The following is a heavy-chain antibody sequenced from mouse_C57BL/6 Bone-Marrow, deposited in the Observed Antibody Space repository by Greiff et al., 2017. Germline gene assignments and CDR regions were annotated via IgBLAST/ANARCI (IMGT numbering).Heavy chain of an antibody. J-gene: IGHJ4*01. V-gene: IGHV1-64*01. CDR3: ARSYDYDDYTMDY. Sequence: QVQLQQPGAELVKPGASVKLSCKASGYTFTNYWMHWVKQRPGQGLEWIGMMHPNGGSPDYNEKFKSEATLSADKTSRTAYMKLSSLTSEDTSVYYCARSYDYDDYTMDYWGQGTSVTVS. D-gene: IGHD2-4*01. CDR1: GYTFTNYW. CDR2: MHPNGGSP.